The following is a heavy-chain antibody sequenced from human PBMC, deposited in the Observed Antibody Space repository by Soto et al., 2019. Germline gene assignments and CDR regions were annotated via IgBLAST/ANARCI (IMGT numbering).Heavy chain of an antibody. J-gene: IGHJ6*02. Sequence: GGSLSLSCAASGVTFSSYAMSWVRQAPGKGLEWVSAISGSGGSTYYADSVKGRFTISRDNSKNTLYLQMNSLRAEDTAVYYCAKRDYYDSSGYLYYYYGMDVWGQGTTVTVSS. V-gene: IGHV3-23*01. CDR3: AKRDYYDSSGYLYYYYGMDV. D-gene: IGHD3-22*01. CDR1: GVTFSSYA. CDR2: ISGSGGST.